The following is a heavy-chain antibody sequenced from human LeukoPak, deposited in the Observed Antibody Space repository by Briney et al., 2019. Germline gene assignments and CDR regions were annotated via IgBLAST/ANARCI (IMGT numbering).Heavy chain of an antibody. D-gene: IGHD2-2*01. CDR2: ISSSGSTI. Sequence: GGSLRLSCAASGFTFSDYYMSWIRQAPGKGLEWVSYISSSGSTIYYADSVKGRFTFSRDNAKNSLYLQMNSLRAEDTAVYYCAREARVPAAINFDYWGQGTLVTVSS. J-gene: IGHJ4*02. CDR1: GFTFSDYY. V-gene: IGHV3-11*01. CDR3: AREARVPAAINFDY.